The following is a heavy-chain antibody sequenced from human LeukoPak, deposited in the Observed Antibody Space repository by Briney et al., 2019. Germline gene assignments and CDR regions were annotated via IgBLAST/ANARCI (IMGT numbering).Heavy chain of an antibody. J-gene: IGHJ4*02. CDR3: AREGPRGNSQFDY. CDR2: IWYDGSNK. CDR1: GLTFSSYG. V-gene: IGHV3-33*08. Sequence: GGSLRLSCAASGLTFSSYGMHWVRQAPGKGLEWVALIWYDGSNKYYTDSVKGRLTISRDNSKDTLYLQMNSLRAEDTAIYYCAREGPRGNSQFDYWGQGTLVTVSS. D-gene: IGHD2/OR15-2a*01.